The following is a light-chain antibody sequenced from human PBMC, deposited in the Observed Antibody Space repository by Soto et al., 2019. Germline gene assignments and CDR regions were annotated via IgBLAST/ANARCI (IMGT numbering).Light chain of an antibody. J-gene: IGLJ1*01. V-gene: IGLV2-14*01. CDR1: SSDIGGHNA. CDR2: DVT. Sequence: QSALTQPASVSGSPGHSITISCTGTSSDIGGHNAVSWYQQYSGEAPRLLIYDVTSRAAGVSNRFSASKSGNTASLTISGLPAEDEADYYCSSYVTGGYYVLGPGTKVTVL. CDR3: SSYVTGGYYV.